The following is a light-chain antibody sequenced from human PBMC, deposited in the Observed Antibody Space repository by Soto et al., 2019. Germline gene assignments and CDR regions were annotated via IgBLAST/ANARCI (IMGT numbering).Light chain of an antibody. CDR1: SSDVGGYNY. CDR2: DVS. J-gene: IGLJ1*01. CDR3: RSCTSSRTLYV. V-gene: IGLV2-14*01. Sequence: QSALTQPASVSGSPGQSITISCTGTSSDVGGYNYVSWYQQHPGTAPKLMIYDVSNRPSGVSNRFSGSKSGNTASLTISGLQTEDEADYYCRSCTSSRTLYVFGTGTKVTVL.